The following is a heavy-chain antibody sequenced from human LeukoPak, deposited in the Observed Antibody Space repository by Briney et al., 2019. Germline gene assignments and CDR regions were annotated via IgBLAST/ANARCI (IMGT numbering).Heavy chain of an antibody. CDR1: GYTFTSYG. Sequence: AASVKVSCKASGYTFTSYGISWVRQAPGQGLEWMGWISAYNGNTNHAQKLQGRVTMTTDTSTSTAYMELRSLRSDDTAVYYCARDLDCSGGSCYRKFDYWGQGTLVTVSS. J-gene: IGHJ4*02. CDR3: ARDLDCSGGSCYRKFDY. D-gene: IGHD2-15*01. V-gene: IGHV1-18*01. CDR2: ISAYNGNT.